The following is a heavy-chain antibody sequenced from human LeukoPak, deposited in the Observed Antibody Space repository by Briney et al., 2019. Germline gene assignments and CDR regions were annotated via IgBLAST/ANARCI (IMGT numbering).Heavy chain of an antibody. CDR3: ARDGGDGYSSSSMDY. Sequence: GGSLRLSCAASGFTFSSYGMHWVRQAPGKGLEWVAVIWYDGSNKYYADSVKGRFTISGDNSKNTLYLQMNSLRAEDTAVYYCARDGGDGYSSSSMDYWGQGTLVTVSS. V-gene: IGHV3-33*08. J-gene: IGHJ4*02. CDR1: GFTFSSYG. D-gene: IGHD6-6*01. CDR2: IWYDGSNK.